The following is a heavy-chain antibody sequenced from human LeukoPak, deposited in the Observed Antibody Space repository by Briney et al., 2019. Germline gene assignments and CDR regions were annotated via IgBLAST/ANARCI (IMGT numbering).Heavy chain of an antibody. V-gene: IGHV3-30*02. CDR1: GFTFSCYG. D-gene: IGHD6-6*01. J-gene: IGHJ6*03. Sequence: PGGSLRLSCAASGFTFSCYGMHWVRQAPGKGLEWVAFIRYDGSNKYYADSVKGRFTISRDNSKNTLYLQMNSLRAEDTAVYYCAKALEAARRGYYYYYMDVWGKGTTVTVSS. CDR2: IRYDGSNK. CDR3: AKALEAARRGYYYYYMDV.